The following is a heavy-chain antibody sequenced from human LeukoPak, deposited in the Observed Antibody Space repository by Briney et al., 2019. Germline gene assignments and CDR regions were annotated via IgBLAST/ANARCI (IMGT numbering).Heavy chain of an antibody. V-gene: IGHV4-39*07. Sequence: SETLSLTCTVSGGSISSNYYSWGWIRQPPGKGLEWIGNIYYSGSTYYNPPLKSRVTISVDTSKNQFSLKLSSVTAADTAVYYCARGRGYSYGPPDYWGQGTLVTVSS. J-gene: IGHJ4*02. CDR3: ARGRGYSYGPPDY. CDR1: GGSISSNYYS. CDR2: IYYSGST. D-gene: IGHD5-18*01.